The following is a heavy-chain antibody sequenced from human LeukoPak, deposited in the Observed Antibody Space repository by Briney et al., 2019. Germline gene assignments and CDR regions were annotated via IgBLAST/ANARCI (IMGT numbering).Heavy chain of an antibody. CDR1: GYTFTSYG. D-gene: IGHD4-17*01. CDR3: ARDPIYSGDYSFDY. Sequence: GASVKVSCKASGYTFTSYGISWVRQAPGQGLEWMGIINLIDGDTSYAQNFQGRFTMTRDTSTSTLFMELSSLRSEDTAMYYCARDPIYSGDYSFDYWGQGTLVTVSS. V-gene: IGHV1-46*01. CDR2: INLIDGDT. J-gene: IGHJ4*02.